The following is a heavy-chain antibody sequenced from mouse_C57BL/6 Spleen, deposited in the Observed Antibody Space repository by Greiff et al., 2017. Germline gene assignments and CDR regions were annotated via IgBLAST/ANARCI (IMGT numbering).Heavy chain of an antibody. V-gene: IGHV5-2*01. D-gene: IGHD1-1*01. CDR1: EYEFPSHD. Sequence: EVMLVESGGGLVQPGESLKLSCESNEYEFPSHDMSWVRKTPEKRLELVAAINSDGGSTYYPDTMERQFIIYRDMTKKTLYLQMSSLRSEDTALYYVARHYYYGHMDYWGQGTSVTVSS. CDR3: ARHYYYGHMDY. CDR2: INSDGGST. J-gene: IGHJ4*01.